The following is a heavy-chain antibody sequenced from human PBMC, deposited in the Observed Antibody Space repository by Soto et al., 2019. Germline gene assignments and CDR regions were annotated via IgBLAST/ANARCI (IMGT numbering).Heavy chain of an antibody. CDR3: VRDKRTLGQQLMRFAP. J-gene: IGHJ5*02. CDR2: TYYRSKWYN. D-gene: IGHD6-13*01. V-gene: IGHV6-1*01. Sequence: PSQTLSLTCAISGDSVSSNSAAWIWIRQSPSRGLEWLGRTYYRSKWYNDYAVSVKSRITISPDTSKNQFSLQLNSVTPEDTAVYYCVRDKRTLGQQLMRFAPWGQGTLVTVSS. CDR1: GDSVSSNSAA.